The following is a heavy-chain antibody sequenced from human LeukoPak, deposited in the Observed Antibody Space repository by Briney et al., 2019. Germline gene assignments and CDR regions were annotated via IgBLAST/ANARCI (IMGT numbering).Heavy chain of an antibody. V-gene: IGHV3-30*18. D-gene: IGHD1-1*01. CDR2: ISYDGSNK. J-gene: IGHJ4*02. CDR1: GFTFSSYG. Sequence: PGGSLRLSCAASGFTFSSYGMHWVRQAPGKGLEWVAVISYDGSNKYYADSVKGRFTISRDNSKNTLYLQMNSLRAEDTAVYYCAKAEPGPDYWGQGTLVTVSS. CDR3: AKAEPGPDY.